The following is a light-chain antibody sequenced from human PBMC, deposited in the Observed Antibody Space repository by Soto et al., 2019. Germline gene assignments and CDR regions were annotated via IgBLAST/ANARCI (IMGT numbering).Light chain of an antibody. CDR1: SGHSSYI. CDR2: LEGSGSY. V-gene: IGLV4-60*03. CDR3: ETWDSNTRV. Sequence: QSVLTQSSSASASLGSSVKLTCTLSSGHSSYIIAWHQQQPGKTPRYLMKLEGSGSYNKGSGFPDRFSGSSSGADRYLTISNLQSEDEADYYCETWDSNTRVFGTGTKVTVL. J-gene: IGLJ1*01.